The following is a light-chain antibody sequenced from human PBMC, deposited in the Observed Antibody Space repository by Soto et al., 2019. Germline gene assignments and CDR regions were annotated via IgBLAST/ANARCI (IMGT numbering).Light chain of an antibody. Sequence: DIQMTHSPSSLSASVGDRVTITCRASQGIRHDLGWYQQKPGKAPKRLMYSASSLQSGVPSRFSGSGSGTEFTRTISSRQPEDFATYYCLQNNSYPVTFGQGTKVEIK. J-gene: IGKJ1*01. V-gene: IGKV1-17*01. CDR3: LQNNSYPVT. CDR1: QGIRHD. CDR2: SAS.